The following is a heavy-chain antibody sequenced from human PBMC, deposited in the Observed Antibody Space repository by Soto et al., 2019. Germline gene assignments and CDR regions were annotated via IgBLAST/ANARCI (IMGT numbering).Heavy chain of an antibody. V-gene: IGHV4-59*01. D-gene: IGHD6-19*01. CDR3: ARGRAVSTSFSSDY. CDR1: SDSINTNY. J-gene: IGHJ4*02. Sequence: SETLSLTCTVSSDSINTNYWNWIRQSPDKGLEWIGYIHYTGSTDQNPSLRSRVIISIDTPKNQFSLTLTSVTAADTAVYFCARGRAVSTSFSSDYWGQGLLVTVSS. CDR2: IHYTGST.